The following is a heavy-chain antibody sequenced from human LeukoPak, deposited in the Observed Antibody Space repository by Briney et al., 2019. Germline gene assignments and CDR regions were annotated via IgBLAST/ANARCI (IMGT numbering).Heavy chain of an antibody. CDR3: AKAYSVDYGDYEFGY. J-gene: IGHJ4*02. Sequence: GGSLRLSCAASGFTFSSYWMSWVRQAPGKGLEWVANIKQDGSEKYYVDSVKGRFTISRDNAKNSLYLQMNSLRAEDTAVYYCAKAYSVDYGDYEFGYWGQGTLVTVSS. V-gene: IGHV3-7*01. D-gene: IGHD4-17*01. CDR2: IKQDGSEK. CDR1: GFTFSSYW.